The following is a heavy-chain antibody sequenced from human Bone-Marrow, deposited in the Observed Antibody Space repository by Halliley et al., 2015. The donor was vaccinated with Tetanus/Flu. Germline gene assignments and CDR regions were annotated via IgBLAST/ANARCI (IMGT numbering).Heavy chain of an antibody. CDR1: GRTISTYF. Sequence: TLSLTCSVSGRTISTYFWTWIRQPPGKGLEWLGDINYTGNTNYNPSLNSRVSISVDTSKNQFSLVLSSVTATDTAVYFCARQMDGDYFDFWSPGTLVTVSS. D-gene: IGHD4-17*01. V-gene: IGHV4-59*08. J-gene: IGHJ4*02. CDR3: ARQMDGDYFDF. CDR2: INYTGNT.